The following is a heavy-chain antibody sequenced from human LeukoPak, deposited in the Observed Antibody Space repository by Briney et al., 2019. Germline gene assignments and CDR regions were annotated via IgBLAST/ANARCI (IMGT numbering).Heavy chain of an antibody. CDR1: GYTFTSYD. CDR2: MNPNSGNT. J-gene: IGHJ4*02. Sequence: ASVKVSCKASGYTFTSYDINWVRQATGPGLEWMGWMNPNSGNTGYAQKFQGRVTMTRNTSISTAYMELSSLRSEDTAVYYCAREVYYDYVWGTEFDYWGQGTLVTVSS. D-gene: IGHD3-16*01. CDR3: AREVYYDYVWGTEFDY. V-gene: IGHV1-8*01.